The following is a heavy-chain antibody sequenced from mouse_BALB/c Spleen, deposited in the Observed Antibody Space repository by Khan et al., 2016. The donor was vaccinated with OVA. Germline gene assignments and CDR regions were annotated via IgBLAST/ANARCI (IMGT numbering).Heavy chain of an antibody. CDR1: GYAFTDYL. CDR2: INPGSGGT. J-gene: IGHJ3*01. CDR3: SRSGYGFGAY. Sequence: QVQLQQSGAELVRPGTSVKVSCKASGYAFTDYLIEWLKQRPGQSLEWIGVINPGSGGTHYNEEFMDRATLTADKSSSTAYMQLSSLTSDDSAVYFCSRSGYGFGAYWGPGTLVTVSA. D-gene: IGHD3-2*02. V-gene: IGHV1-54*01.